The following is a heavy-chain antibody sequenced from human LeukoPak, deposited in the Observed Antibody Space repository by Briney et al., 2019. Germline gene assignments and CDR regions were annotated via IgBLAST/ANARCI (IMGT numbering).Heavy chain of an antibody. CDR1: GFTFSSYA. CDR3: AKDLGWMTGYYYGSGSYYDY. J-gene: IGHJ4*02. V-gene: IGHV3-30*04. D-gene: IGHD3-10*01. Sequence: GGSLRLSCAASGFTFSSYAMHWVRQAPGKGLEWVAVISYDGSNKYYADSVKGRFTISRDNSKNTLYLQMNSLRAEDTAVYYCAKDLGWMTGYYYGSGSYYDYWGQGTLVTVSS. CDR2: ISYDGSNK.